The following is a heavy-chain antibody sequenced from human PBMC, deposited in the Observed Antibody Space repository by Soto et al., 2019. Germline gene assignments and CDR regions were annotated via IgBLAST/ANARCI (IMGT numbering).Heavy chain of an antibody. Sequence: PSETLSLTCFVSGYSITAGGYYWSWIRHHPGKGLEWIGSFYSSGSIIYNPSLRSRVSISGDTSSNQFSMSLTSVTAADTARYYCASSSLYGMDVWGQGTTVTVSS. J-gene: IGHJ6*02. CDR1: GYSITAGGYY. CDR3: ASSSLYGMDV. CDR2: FYSSGSI. V-gene: IGHV4-30-4*01.